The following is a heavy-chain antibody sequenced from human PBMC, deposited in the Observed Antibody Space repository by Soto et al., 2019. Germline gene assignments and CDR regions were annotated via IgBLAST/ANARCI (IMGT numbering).Heavy chain of an antibody. CDR2: IYYSGST. D-gene: IGHD3-10*01. Sequence: QLQLQESGPGLVKPSETLSLTCTVSGGSISSSSYYWGWIRQPPGKGLEWIGSIYYSGSTYYNPSLKSRVTISVDTSKNQFSLKLSSVTAADTAVYYCARLLPVLLWFGSMDVWGKGTTVTVSS. V-gene: IGHV4-39*01. J-gene: IGHJ6*04. CDR1: GGSISSSSYY. CDR3: ARLLPVLLWFGSMDV.